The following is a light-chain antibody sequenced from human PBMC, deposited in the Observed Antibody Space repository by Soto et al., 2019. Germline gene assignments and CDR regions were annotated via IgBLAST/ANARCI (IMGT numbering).Light chain of an antibody. CDR1: QDINGW. CDR3: QQYNSDPYT. V-gene: IGKV1-5*03. CDR2: EAS. Sequence: DIQLTQFPPTLSASVGDRVIITCRTSQDINGWLAWYRQKPGKAPNLLIYEASTLHTGVPSRFSGGGSGTEFTLTISSLQPDDSARFYCQQYNSDPYTFGQGTRLEIK. J-gene: IGKJ2*01.